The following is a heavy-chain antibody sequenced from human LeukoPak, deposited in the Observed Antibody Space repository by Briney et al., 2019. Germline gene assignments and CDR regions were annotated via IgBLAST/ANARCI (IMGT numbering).Heavy chain of an antibody. Sequence: SETLSLTCTVSGYSISSDYYWGWIRQPPGKGLEWIGSIHYSGSTNYNPSLKSRVTISVDTSKNQFSLKLRSVTAADTAVYYCARAVEDFYYYMDVWGKGTTVTVSS. CDR2: IHYSGST. CDR3: ARAVEDFYYYMDV. CDR1: GYSISSDYY. J-gene: IGHJ6*03. V-gene: IGHV4-38-2*02. D-gene: IGHD6-19*01.